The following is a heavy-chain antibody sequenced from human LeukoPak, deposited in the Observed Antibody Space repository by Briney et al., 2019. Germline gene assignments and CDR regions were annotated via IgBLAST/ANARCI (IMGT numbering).Heavy chain of an antibody. Sequence: SETLSLTCTVSGGSISSYYWSWIRQPPGKGLEWIGEINHSGSTNYNPSLKSRVTISVDTSKNQFSLKLSSVTAADTAVYYCARAYYYGYIDWFDPWGQGTLVTVSS. CDR3: ARAYYYGYIDWFDP. J-gene: IGHJ5*02. CDR2: INHSGST. CDR1: GGSISSYY. D-gene: IGHD3-10*01. V-gene: IGHV4-34*01.